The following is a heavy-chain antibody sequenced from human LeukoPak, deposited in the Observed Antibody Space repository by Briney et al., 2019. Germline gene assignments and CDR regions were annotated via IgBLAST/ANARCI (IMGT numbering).Heavy chain of an antibody. Sequence: GGSLRLSCAASGFTFSSYAMSWVRQAPGKGLEWVSAFSGSGGSTYYADSVKGRFTISRDNSKNTLYLQMNSLRAEDTAVYYCAKDNYYDSSEPPLDYWGQGTLVTVSS. CDR1: GFTFSSYA. CDR3: AKDNYYDSSEPPLDY. CDR2: FSGSGGST. V-gene: IGHV3-23*01. J-gene: IGHJ4*02. D-gene: IGHD3-22*01.